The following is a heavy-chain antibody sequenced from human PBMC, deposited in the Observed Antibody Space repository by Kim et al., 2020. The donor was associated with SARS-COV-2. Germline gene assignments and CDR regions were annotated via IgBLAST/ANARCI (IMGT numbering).Heavy chain of an antibody. CDR2: IYHSGST. Sequence: SETLSLTCAVSGGSISSSNWWSWVRQPPGKGLEWIGEIYHSGSTNYNPSLKSRVTISVDKSKNPLSLKLSSVTAADTAVYYCARAEGGYSGYGCYDIWGQGTLVTVSS. V-gene: IGHV4-4*02. CDR1: GGSISSSNW. CDR3: ARAEGGYSGYGCYDI. D-gene: IGHD5-12*01. J-gene: IGHJ4*02.